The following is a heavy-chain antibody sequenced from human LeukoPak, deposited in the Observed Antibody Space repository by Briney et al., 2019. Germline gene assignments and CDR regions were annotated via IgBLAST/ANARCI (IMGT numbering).Heavy chain of an antibody. CDR2: IYSSGST. D-gene: IGHD3-22*01. V-gene: IGHV4-61*08. CDR3: ARDHYYNSSGYTFGY. CDR1: GGSITSGDHY. Sequence: SETLSLTCTVSGGSITSGDHYWTWIRQSPGKGLEWPGYIYSSGSTNYSPSLKGRVTISVDPSKNQFSLKLSSVTAADTAVYYCARDHYYNSSGYTFGYWGQGTLVTVSS. J-gene: IGHJ4*02.